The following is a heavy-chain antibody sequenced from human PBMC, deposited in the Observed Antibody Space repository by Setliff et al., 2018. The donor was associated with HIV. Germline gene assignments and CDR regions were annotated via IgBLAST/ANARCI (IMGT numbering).Heavy chain of an antibody. CDR1: GFPFSAYT. V-gene: IGHV3-30*03. Sequence: SCAASGFPFSAYTMHWVRQAPGKGLEWAAVISYDGSNKYYADSVKGRFTISRDNSKNTLYLQMNSLRPEDTAVYYCARRRPPGGLDMWGQGTMVTVSS. CDR2: ISYDGSNK. D-gene: IGHD2-15*01. CDR3: ARRRPPGGLDM. J-gene: IGHJ3*02.